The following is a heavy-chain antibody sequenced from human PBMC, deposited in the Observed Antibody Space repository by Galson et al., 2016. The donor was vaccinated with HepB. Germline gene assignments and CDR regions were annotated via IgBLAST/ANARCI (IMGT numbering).Heavy chain of an antibody. V-gene: IGHV3-53*01. D-gene: IGHD6-19*01. Sequence: SLRLSCAASGFTVSSNYMSWVRQAPGKGLEWVSVIYSGGTTYYADSIKGRLTISRDNSKNTLYLQMNTLRAEDTAVYYCARDSSGWHWYFDLWGRGTLVTVSS. CDR2: IYSGGTT. J-gene: IGHJ2*01. CDR1: GFTVSSNY. CDR3: ARDSSGWHWYFDL.